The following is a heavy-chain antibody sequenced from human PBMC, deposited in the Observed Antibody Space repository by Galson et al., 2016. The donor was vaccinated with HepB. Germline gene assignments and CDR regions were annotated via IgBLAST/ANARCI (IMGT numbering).Heavy chain of an antibody. V-gene: IGHV2-70*01. Sequence: LVKPTQTLTLTCTFSGFSLSSSGMCVSWIRQPPGKALEWLALIDWDDDKYYSTSLKTRPTISKDTSKNQVVLTMTNMDPVDTATYYCARTNNYYDSSGYLDYWGQGTLVTVSS. CDR2: IDWDDDK. D-gene: IGHD3-22*01. J-gene: IGHJ4*02. CDR3: ARTNNYYDSSGYLDY. CDR1: GFSLSSSGMC.